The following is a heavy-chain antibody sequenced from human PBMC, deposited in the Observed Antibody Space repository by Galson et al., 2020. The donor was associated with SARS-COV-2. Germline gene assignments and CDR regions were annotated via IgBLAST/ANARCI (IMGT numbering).Heavy chain of an antibody. Sequence: SETLSLTCTVSGDSISSAGYYWSCIRPQPGTGLEWIGYIYYSGSTYYHPSLKRRVTISVDTSKNQFSLKLSSVTAADTAVYYCARRTYYYGRSVYYLAPWGEYFYYWGQGTLVTGSS. D-gene: IGHD3-22*01. CDR1: GDSISSAGYY. J-gene: IGHJ4*02. V-gene: IGHV4-31*03. CDR3: ARRTYYYGRSVYYLAPWGEYFYY. CDR2: IYYSGST.